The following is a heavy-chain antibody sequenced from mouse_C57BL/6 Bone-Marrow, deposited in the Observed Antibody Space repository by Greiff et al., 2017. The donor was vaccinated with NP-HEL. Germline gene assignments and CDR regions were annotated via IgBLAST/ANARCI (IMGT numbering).Heavy chain of an antibody. D-gene: IGHD1-1*01. CDR3: ARHYYGSSLFDY. CDR2: INPNNGGT. V-gene: IGHV1-18*01. Sequence: EVQLQQSGPELVKPGASVKIPCKASGYTFTDYNMDWVKQSHGKSLEWIGDINPNNGGTIYTQKFKGKATLTGDKSSSTAYMELRSLTSEDTAVYYCARHYYGSSLFDYWGQGTTLTVSS. J-gene: IGHJ2*01. CDR1: GYTFTDYN.